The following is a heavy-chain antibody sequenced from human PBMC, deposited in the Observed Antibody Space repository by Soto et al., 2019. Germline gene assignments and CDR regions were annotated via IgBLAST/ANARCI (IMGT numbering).Heavy chain of an antibody. V-gene: IGHV4-39*01. Sequence: SETLSLTCTVSGGSISSSSYYWGWIRQPPGKGLEWIGSIYYSGSTYYNPSLKSRVTISVDTSKNQFSLKLSSVTAADTAVYYCARRQNTYYYDSSGKLTGWFDPWGQGTLVTVSS. D-gene: IGHD3-22*01. CDR1: GGSISSSSYY. CDR2: IYYSGST. CDR3: ARRQNTYYYDSSGKLTGWFDP. J-gene: IGHJ5*02.